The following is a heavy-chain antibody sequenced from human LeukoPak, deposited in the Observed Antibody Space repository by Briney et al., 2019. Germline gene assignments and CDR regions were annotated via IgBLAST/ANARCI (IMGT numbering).Heavy chain of an antibody. D-gene: IGHD3-3*01. CDR1: GGSISGTENY. V-gene: IGHV4-39*01. Sequence: SETLSLTCTVSGGSISGTENYWGWIRQPPGKGLEWIGTIYHSAITYYNPSLRSRLTMSVDTSRSQFSLKLSSVSAADTAVYFCARQRSWEWLPRFFDSWGQGILVTVSS. J-gene: IGHJ5*01. CDR3: ARQRSWEWLPRFFDS. CDR2: IYHSAIT.